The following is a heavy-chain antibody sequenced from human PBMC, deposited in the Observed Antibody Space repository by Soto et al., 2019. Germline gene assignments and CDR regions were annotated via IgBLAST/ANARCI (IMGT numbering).Heavy chain of an antibody. CDR1: GYTLTELS. CDR3: AREYYYDSSGYYSRVGRFDP. V-gene: IGHV1-24*01. Sequence: ASVKVSCKVSGYTLTELSMHWVRQAPGKGLEWMGGFDPEDGETIYAQKFQGRVTMTEDTSTDTAYMELSSLRSEDTAVYYCAREYYYDSSGYYSRVGRFDPWGQGTLVTVSS. J-gene: IGHJ5*02. D-gene: IGHD3-22*01. CDR2: FDPEDGET.